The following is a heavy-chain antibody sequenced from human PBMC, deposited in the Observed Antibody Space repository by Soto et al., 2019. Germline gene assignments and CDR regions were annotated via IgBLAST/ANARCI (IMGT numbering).Heavy chain of an antibody. CDR2: ISGSGIST. CDR1: GFTFSSYA. CDR3: AKSAGSNSYYPNDY. V-gene: IGHV3-23*01. Sequence: PGGSLRLSCAASGFTFSSYAMHCVRQAPGKGLEWVSSISGSGISTYYADSVKGRFTISRDNSKNTLYLQMNSLRAEDAAVYYCAKSAGSNSYYPNDYCGQGTLVTVSS. J-gene: IGHJ4*02. D-gene: IGHD3-22*01.